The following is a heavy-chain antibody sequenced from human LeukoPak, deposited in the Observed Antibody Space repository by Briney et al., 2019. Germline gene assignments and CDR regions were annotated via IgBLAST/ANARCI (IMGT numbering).Heavy chain of an antibody. CDR3: AKDSGVVGVNTWFDP. CDR2: ISYSGYT. Sequence: SETLSLTRTVSGGSMSGYLWSWIRQPPEKGLEWIGYISYSGYTNYNPSLKSRVTMSVDTSKNQFSLKLSSVTAADTAMYYCAKDSGVVGVNTWFDPWGQGTLVTVSS. J-gene: IGHJ5*02. D-gene: IGHD1-26*01. CDR1: GGSMSGYL. V-gene: IGHV4-59*01.